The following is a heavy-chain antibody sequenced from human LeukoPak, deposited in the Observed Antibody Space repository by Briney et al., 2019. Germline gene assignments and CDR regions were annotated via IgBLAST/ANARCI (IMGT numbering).Heavy chain of an antibody. J-gene: IGHJ5*02. CDR3: ARQFDSSSSSGWFDP. Sequence: GESLKISCKGSGYSFTSYWIGWVRQMPGKGLEWRGIIYPGDSDTRYSPSFQGQVTISADKSISTAYLQWSSLKASDTAMYYCARQFDSSSSSGWFDPWGQGTLVTVSS. V-gene: IGHV5-51*01. CDR2: IYPGDSDT. D-gene: IGHD6-6*01. CDR1: GYSFTSYW.